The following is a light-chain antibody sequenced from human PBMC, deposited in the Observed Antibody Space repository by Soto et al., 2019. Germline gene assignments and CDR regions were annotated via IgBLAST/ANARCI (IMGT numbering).Light chain of an antibody. V-gene: IGKV3-20*01. CDR3: QQHDGSPRT. J-gene: IGKJ1*01. CDR2: GAS. Sequence: EIVLTQSPGTLSLSPGERASVSCRASQSVSSSYLAWYQQKPGQAPRLLIYGASSRATGIPDRFSGSGSGTDFSLTISRLEPEDFAVYYCQQHDGSPRTFGQGTKVDIK. CDR1: QSVSSSY.